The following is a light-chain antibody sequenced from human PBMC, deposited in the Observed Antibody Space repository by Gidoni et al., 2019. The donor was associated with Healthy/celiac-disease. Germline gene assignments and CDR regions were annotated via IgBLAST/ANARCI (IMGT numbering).Light chain of an antibody. CDR3: QQLNSYPLT. Sequence: DIQLTQSPSFLSASVVDRVTITCRASQGISSYLAWYQQKPGKAPKLLIYAASTLQSGVPSRFSGSGSGTEFTLTISSLQPEDFATYYCQQLNSYPLTFGGETKVEIK. CDR2: AAS. J-gene: IGKJ4*01. CDR1: QGISSY. V-gene: IGKV1-9*01.